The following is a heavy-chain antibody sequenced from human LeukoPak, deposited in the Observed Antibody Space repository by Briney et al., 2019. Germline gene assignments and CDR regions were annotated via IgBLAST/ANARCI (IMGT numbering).Heavy chain of an antibody. V-gene: IGHV1-69*05. CDR1: GGTFSSYA. CDR2: ITPIFGTA. CDR3: ARASYCTNGVCYYYFDY. Sequence: ASVKVSCKASGGTFSSYAISWVRQAPGQGLEWMGGITPIFGTANYAQKFQGRVTITTDESTSTAYMELSSLRSEDTAVYYCARASYCTNGVCYYYFDYWGQGTLVTVSS. D-gene: IGHD2-8*01. J-gene: IGHJ4*02.